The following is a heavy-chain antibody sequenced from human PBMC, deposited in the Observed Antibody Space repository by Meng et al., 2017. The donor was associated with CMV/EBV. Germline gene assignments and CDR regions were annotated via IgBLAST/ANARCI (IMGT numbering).Heavy chain of an antibody. V-gene: IGHV3-21*04. Sequence: GGSLRLSCAASGFTFSSYSMNWVRQAPGKGLEWVSSISSSSSYIYYADSVKGRFTISRDNAKNSLYLQMNSLRAEDTAVYYCARERSQLDSSGYDDWGQGTLVTVSS. CDR3: ARERSQLDSSGYDD. CDR2: ISSSSSYI. CDR1: GFTFSSYS. J-gene: IGHJ4*02. D-gene: IGHD3-22*01.